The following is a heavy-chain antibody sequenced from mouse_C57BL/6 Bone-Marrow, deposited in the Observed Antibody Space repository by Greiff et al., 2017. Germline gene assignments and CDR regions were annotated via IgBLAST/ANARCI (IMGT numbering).Heavy chain of an antibody. D-gene: IGHD2-1*01. J-gene: IGHJ2*01. CDR2: ISSGSSTI. CDR1: GFTFSDYG. CDR3: ARIDWGNDFDY. Sequence: EVQLVESGGGLVKPGGSLKLSCAASGFTFSDYGMHWVRQAPEKGLEWVASISSGSSTIYYADTVKGRFTISRDNAKNTLFLQMTSLRSEDTARYYCARIDWGNDFDYWGQGTTLTVSS. V-gene: IGHV5-17*01.